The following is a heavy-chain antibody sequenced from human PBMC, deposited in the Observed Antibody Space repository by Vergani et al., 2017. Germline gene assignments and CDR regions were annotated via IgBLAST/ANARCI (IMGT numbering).Heavy chain of an antibody. V-gene: IGHV3-23*01. D-gene: IGHD5-24*01. Sequence: EVQLLESGGGLVQHGGSLRLSCAASGFTFSSYAMSWVRQAPGKGLEWVSAIGGSGGSTYYADPVKGQFTISRDNSKNTLCLQLNSLRAEDTAVYYCAKDADGSPIPSFDIWGQGTMVTVSS. CDR1: GFTFSSYA. CDR3: AKDADGSPIPSFDI. J-gene: IGHJ3*02. CDR2: IGGSGGST.